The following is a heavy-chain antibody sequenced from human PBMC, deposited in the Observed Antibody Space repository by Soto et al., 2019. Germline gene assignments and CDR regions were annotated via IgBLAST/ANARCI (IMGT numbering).Heavy chain of an antibody. J-gene: IGHJ4*02. CDR2: IYHSGST. CDR3: ASYSWLQPRFDS. Sequence: QLQLQESGSGLVKPSQTLSLTCAVSGGSISSGGYSWSWIRQPPGKGLEWIGYIYHSGSTYYNPSLPRRVTITVDRSQNQFSLKLSSVTAADTAVYYCASYSWLQPRFDSWGQGTLVTVSS. CDR1: GGSISSGGYS. D-gene: IGHD5-12*01. V-gene: IGHV4-30-2*01.